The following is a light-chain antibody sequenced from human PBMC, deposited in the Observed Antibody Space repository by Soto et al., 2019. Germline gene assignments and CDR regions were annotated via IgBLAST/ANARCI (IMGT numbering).Light chain of an antibody. CDR3: SSYTSSTTYV. Sequence: QSALTQPASVSGSPGQSITISCTGTSSDVGAYSYVSWYQQHPGKAPKLIIYDVSDRPSGISSRFSGSKSDNTASLTISGLQAEDEAEYYCSSYTSSTTYVFGNGTKVT. CDR1: SSDVGAYSY. CDR2: DVS. V-gene: IGLV2-14*01. J-gene: IGLJ1*01.